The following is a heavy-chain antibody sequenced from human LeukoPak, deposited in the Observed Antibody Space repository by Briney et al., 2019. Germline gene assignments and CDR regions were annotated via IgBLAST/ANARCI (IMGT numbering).Heavy chain of an antibody. CDR3: ARAVQLERPPPLIGYYYMDV. V-gene: IGHV4-34*01. Sequence: GSLRLSCAASGFTFSSYEMNWVRQAPGKGLEWIGEINHSGSTNYNPSLKSRVTISVDTSKNQFSLKLRSVTAADTAVYYCARAVQLERPPPLIGYYYMDVWGKGTTVTVSS. J-gene: IGHJ6*03. CDR2: INHSGST. CDR1: GFTFSSYE. D-gene: IGHD1-1*01.